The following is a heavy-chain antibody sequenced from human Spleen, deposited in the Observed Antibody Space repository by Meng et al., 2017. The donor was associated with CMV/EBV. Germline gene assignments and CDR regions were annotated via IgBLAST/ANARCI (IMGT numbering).Heavy chain of an antibody. CDR2: INSDGSST. J-gene: IGHJ4*02. D-gene: IGHD1-26*01. Sequence: GGSLRLSCAASGFTFSSYSMNWVRQAPGKGLVWVSRINSDGSSTSYADSVKGRFTISRDNAKNTLYLQMNSLRAEDTAVYYCAKAVVSVYYYYFDYWGQGTLVTVSS. V-gene: IGHV3-74*01. CDR3: AKAVVSVYYYYFDY. CDR1: GFTFSSYS.